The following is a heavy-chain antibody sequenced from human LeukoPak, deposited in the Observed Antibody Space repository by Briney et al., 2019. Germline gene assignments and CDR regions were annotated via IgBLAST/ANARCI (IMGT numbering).Heavy chain of an antibody. D-gene: IGHD2-15*01. Sequence: GGCLRLSCAASGFTFSTYEMNWVRQAPGKGLEWGSFISTSGSTIYYADSVMGRFTISRDNAKNSLYLQMNSLRAEDTAVYYCTRDQYCSGDSCFVGPFDQWGQGTLVTVSS. CDR1: GFTFSTYE. CDR2: ISTSGSTI. J-gene: IGHJ4*02. CDR3: TRDQYCSGDSCFVGPFDQ. V-gene: IGHV3-48*03.